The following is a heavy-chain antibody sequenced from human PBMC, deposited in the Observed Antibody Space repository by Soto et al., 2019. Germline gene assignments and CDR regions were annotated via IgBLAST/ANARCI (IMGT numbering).Heavy chain of an antibody. V-gene: IGHV1-24*01. CDR1: GYTFTSYY. CDR3: ATGPGYFDY. D-gene: IGHD3-10*01. Sequence: ASVKVSCKASGYTFTSYYMHWVRQAPGKGLEWMGGFDPEDGETIYAQKFQGRVTMTEDTSTDTAYMELSSLRSEDTAVYYCATGPGYFDYWGQGTLVTVSS. CDR2: FDPEDGET. J-gene: IGHJ4*02.